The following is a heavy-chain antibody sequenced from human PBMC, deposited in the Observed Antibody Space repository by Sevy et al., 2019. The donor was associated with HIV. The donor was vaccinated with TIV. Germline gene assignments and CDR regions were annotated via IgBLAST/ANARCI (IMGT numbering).Heavy chain of an antibody. CDR1: GYTFTSYD. J-gene: IGHJ6*02. CDR2: MNPDSGKR. Sequence: ASVKVSCKTSGYTFTSYDINWVRQATGQGLEWMGWMNPDSGKRGYAQKFQGRVTMTTNTSISTAYMELRSLGSEDSAVYYGDRADLDSSTFFYYYGMDVWGQGTTVTVSS. CDR3: DRADLDSSTFFYYYGMDV. V-gene: IGHV1-8*01. D-gene: IGHD6-13*01.